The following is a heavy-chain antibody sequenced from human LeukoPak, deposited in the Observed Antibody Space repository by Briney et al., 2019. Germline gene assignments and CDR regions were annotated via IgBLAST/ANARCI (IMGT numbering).Heavy chain of an antibody. CDR2: IYYRST. Sequence: SETLSLTCTVSGGSISSYYWSWIRQPPGKELEWIGYIYYRSTNYNPSLKSRVTISIDTSKNQLSLKLSSVTAADTAVYYCARHYDNDGNYYGHFDYWGQGTLVTVSS. V-gene: IGHV4-59*08. CDR3: ARHYDNDGNYYGHFDY. CDR1: GGSISSYY. J-gene: IGHJ4*02. D-gene: IGHD3-22*01.